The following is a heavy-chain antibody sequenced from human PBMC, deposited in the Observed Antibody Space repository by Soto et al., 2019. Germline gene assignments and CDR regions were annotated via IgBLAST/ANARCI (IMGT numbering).Heavy chain of an antibody. CDR3: ASSFPERWLQQVRNAFDI. CDR1: GGTFSSYA. D-gene: IGHD5-12*01. Sequence: VQLVQSGAEVKKPGSSVKVSCKASGGTFSSYAISWVRQAPGQGLEWMGGIIPIFGTANYAQKFQGRVTITADESTSTAYMELSSLRSEDTAVYYCASSFPERWLQQVRNAFDIWGQGTIVTVSS. J-gene: IGHJ3*02. CDR2: IIPIFGTA. V-gene: IGHV1-69*01.